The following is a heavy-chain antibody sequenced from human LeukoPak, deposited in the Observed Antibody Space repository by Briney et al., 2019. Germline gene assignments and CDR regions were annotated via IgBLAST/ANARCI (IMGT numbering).Heavy chain of an antibody. Sequence: PRASVKVSCKASGYTFTTYGLSWVRQAPGQGLEWLGWISTYDDNIKYAQSLQGRLTLTIDTSTSTAYMELRSLTSDDTAVYYCARDCGSDCYSLDYWGQGTLVTVSS. CDR3: ARDCGSDCYSLDY. V-gene: IGHV1-18*01. CDR2: ISTYDDNI. J-gene: IGHJ4*02. CDR1: GYTFTTYG. D-gene: IGHD2-21*02.